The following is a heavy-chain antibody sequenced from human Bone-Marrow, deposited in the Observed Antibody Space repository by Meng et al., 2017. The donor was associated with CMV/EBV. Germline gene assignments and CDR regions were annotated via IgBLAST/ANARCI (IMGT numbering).Heavy chain of an antibody. CDR3: AKDLQYYYDSSGTQDFDY. J-gene: IGHJ4*02. V-gene: IGHV3-30*02. D-gene: IGHD3-22*01. CDR1: GFTFSSYG. CDR2: IRYAGSNK. Sequence: GESLKISCAASGFTFSSYGMHWVRQAPGKGLEWVAFIRYAGSNKYYADSVKGRFTISRDNSKNTLYLQMNSLRAEDTAVYYCAKDLQYYYDSSGTQDFDYWGQGTLVTVSS.